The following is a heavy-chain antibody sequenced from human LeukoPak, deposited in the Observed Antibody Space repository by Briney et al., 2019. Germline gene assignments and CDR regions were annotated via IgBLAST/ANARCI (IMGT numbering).Heavy chain of an antibody. J-gene: IGHJ2*01. V-gene: IGHV4-34*01. CDR3: ARVLEGSSGQHWYFDL. Sequence: SETLSLPCAVYGGPFSGYYWSWLPQPPGKGPEGLGEINHSGSNNYYPSRKSRVTISVDTSKNQFSLRLSSVTAADTAVYYCARVLEGSSGQHWYFDLWGRGTLVTVSS. CDR1: GGPFSGYY. CDR2: INHSGSN. D-gene: IGHD6-19*01.